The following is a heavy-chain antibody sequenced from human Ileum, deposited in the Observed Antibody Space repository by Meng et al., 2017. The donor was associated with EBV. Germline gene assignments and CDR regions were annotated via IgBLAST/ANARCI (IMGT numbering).Heavy chain of an antibody. J-gene: IGHJ4*02. Sequence: ECGGCLVLPGGSLTLSCAASGFTFSNCGMHWLRKAPGKGLVWVSHIDTDGSTTNYAGSVKGRFTISRDNAKNTLSLQMNSLRVEDTAVYYCVRGGLGPWYWGQGTLVTVSS. D-gene: IGHD3/OR15-3a*01. V-gene: IGHV3-74*01. CDR3: VRGGLGPWY. CDR1: GFTFSNCG. CDR2: IDTDGSTT.